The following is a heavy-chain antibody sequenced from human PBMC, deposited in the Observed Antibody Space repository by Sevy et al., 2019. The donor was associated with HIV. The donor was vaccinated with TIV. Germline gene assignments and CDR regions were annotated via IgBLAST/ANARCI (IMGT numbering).Heavy chain of an antibody. CDR3: ARERAFPTPGYYYYGLDV. V-gene: IGHV3-33*01. J-gene: IGHJ6*02. Sequence: GGSLRLSCAASGFTFSSYGMHWVRQAPGGGLEWVAVIWYDGSNKYYADSVKGRFTISRDNSKNTLYLQMNSLRAEDMAVYYCARERAFPTPGYYYYGLDVWGQGTTVTVSS. CDR2: IWYDGSNK. CDR1: GFTFSSYG.